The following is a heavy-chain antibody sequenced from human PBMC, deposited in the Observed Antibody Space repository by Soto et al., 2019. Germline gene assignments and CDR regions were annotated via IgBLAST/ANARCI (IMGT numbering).Heavy chain of an antibody. Sequence: QVQLVESGGGVVQPGRSLRLSCAASGFTFSSYDMHWVRKAPGKGLEWVAVISYDGSNKYYADSVKGRFTISRDNSKNTLYLQMNSLRAEDTAVYHCARDRGWGLYSYDTRGFDPWGQSTLLTVSS. J-gene: IGHJ5*02. CDR2: ISYDGSNK. CDR3: ARDRGWGLYSYDTRGFDP. D-gene: IGHD5-18*01. CDR1: GFTFSSYD. V-gene: IGHV3-30-3*01.